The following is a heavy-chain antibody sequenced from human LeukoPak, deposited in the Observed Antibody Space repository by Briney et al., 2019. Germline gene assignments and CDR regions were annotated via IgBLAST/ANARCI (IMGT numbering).Heavy chain of an antibody. D-gene: IGHD3-22*01. J-gene: IGHJ3*02. CDR2: IKPNSGGT. CDR1: GYTFTGYY. V-gene: IGHV1-2*02. CDR3: ARDRYYDSSGYYLDAFDI. Sequence: ASVKVSCKASGYTFTGYYMHWVRQAPGQGLEWMGWIKPNSGGTNYQGRVTKTRDTSISTAYMELSRLRSDDTAVYYCARDRYYDSSGYYLDAFDIWGQGTMVTVSS.